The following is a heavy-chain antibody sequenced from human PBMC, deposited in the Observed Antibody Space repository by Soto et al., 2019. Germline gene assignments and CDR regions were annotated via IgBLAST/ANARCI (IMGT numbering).Heavy chain of an antibody. CDR2: INSDGSST. D-gene: IGHD3-22*01. CDR1: GFTFSSYW. J-gene: IGHJ4*02. V-gene: IGHV3-74*01. CDR3: ARDLYYDSSGYPIGY. Sequence: GGSLRLSCAASGFTFSSYWMHWVRQAPGKGLVWVSRINSDGSSTSYADSVKGRFTISRDNAKNTLYLQMNSLRAEDTAVYYCARDLYYDSSGYPIGYWGQRTLVTVSS.